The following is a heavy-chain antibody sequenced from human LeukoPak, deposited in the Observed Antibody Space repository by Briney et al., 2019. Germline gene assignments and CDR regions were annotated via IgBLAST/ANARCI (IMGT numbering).Heavy chain of an antibody. Sequence: PSETLSLTCAVYGGSFSGYYWSWIRQPPGKGLEWIGEINHSGSTNYNPSLKSRVTISVDTSKNQFSLKLSSVTAADTAVYYCARVPAAINRMRQQLVSYYFDYWGQGTLVTVSS. V-gene: IGHV4-34*01. J-gene: IGHJ4*02. D-gene: IGHD2-2*02. CDR3: ARVPAAINRMRQQLVSYYFDY. CDR2: INHSGST. CDR1: GGSFSGYY.